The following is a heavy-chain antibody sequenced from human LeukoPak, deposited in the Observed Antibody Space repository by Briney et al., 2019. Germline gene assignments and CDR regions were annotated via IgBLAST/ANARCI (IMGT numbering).Heavy chain of an antibody. CDR2: ISSSSSYI. Sequence: GGSLRLSCAASGFIFSSYTMNWVRQAPGKGLEWVSSISSSSSYIYYVDSVKGRFTISRDNAKNSLYLQMNSLRAKDSAVYYCVSLSEGSGSYSGSAMDVWGQGTTVTVSS. V-gene: IGHV3-21*01. CDR1: GFIFSSYT. D-gene: IGHD1-26*01. CDR3: VSLSEGSGSYSGSAMDV. J-gene: IGHJ6*02.